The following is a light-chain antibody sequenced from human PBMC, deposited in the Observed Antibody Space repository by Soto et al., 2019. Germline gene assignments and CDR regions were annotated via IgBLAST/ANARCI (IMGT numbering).Light chain of an antibody. Sequence: MGMTQSACTLPLSPGARATLSCRASQSVSSSYLAWYQQKPGQAPRLLIYGASSRATGIPDRFSGSGSGTDFTLTISRLEPEDFAVYYCQHYGSSPWTFGQGTKVDIK. CDR2: GAS. CDR1: QSVSSSY. J-gene: IGKJ1*01. CDR3: QHYGSSPWT. V-gene: IGKV3-20*01.